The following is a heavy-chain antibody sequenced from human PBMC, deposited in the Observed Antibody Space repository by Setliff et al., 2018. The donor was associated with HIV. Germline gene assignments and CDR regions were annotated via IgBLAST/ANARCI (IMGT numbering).Heavy chain of an antibody. CDR2: IYYSGST. V-gene: IGHV4-61*01. J-gene: IGHJ4*02. Sequence: SETLSLTCTVSGGSFIGSSFQSTWIRQTPGKGLEWIGYIYYSGSTYYNPSIKSRVTISVDTSKNQFSLMLSSVTAADTAVYYCARLGDYDSSGYSWFDYWGQGTLVTVSS. CDR3: ARLGDYDSSGYSWFDY. D-gene: IGHD3-22*01. CDR1: GGSFIGSSFQ.